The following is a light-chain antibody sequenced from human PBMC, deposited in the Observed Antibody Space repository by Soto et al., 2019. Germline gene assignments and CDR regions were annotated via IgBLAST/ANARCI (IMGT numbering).Light chain of an antibody. V-gene: IGLV2-14*01. J-gene: IGLJ2*01. CDR3: SSYTSSSTLV. CDR2: EVS. CDR1: SSDVGGYNY. Sequence: QYALTQPAPVSGSPGQSITISCTGTSSDVGGYNYVSWYQQHPGKAPKLMIYEVSNRPSGVSNRFSGSKSGNTASLTISGLQAEDEADYYCSSYTSSSTLVFGGGTKLTVL.